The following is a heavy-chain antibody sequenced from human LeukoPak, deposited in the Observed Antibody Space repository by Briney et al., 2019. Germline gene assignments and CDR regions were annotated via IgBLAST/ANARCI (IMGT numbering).Heavy chain of an antibody. D-gene: IGHD1-26*01. CDR2: IYSGGST. V-gene: IGHV3-53*01. CDR3: ARGGDIVGASRSAFDI. CDR1: GFTVSSNY. Sequence: GGSLRLSCAASGFTVSSNYMSWVRQAPGKGLEWVSLIYSGGSTDYADSVKGRFTISRDNSKNTLFLQMNSLRAEDTAGYYCARGGDIVGASRSAFDIWGQGTMVTVSS. J-gene: IGHJ3*02.